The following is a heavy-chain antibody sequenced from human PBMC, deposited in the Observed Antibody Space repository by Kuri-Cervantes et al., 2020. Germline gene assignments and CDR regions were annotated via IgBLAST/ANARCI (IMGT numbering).Heavy chain of an antibody. V-gene: IGHV4-34*01. D-gene: IGHD1-26*01. CDR2: INHSGST. J-gene: IGHJ6*03. CDR1: GGSFRGYY. Sequence: SQTLSLTCAVDGGSFRGYYWSWIRQPPGKGLEWIGEINHSGSTNYNPSLKSRVTISVDTSKNHFSLKKRSVTAADTAVYYCARGWTGAFPRVYYYYYYMDVWGKGTTVTVSS. CDR3: ARGWTGAFPRVYYYYYYMDV.